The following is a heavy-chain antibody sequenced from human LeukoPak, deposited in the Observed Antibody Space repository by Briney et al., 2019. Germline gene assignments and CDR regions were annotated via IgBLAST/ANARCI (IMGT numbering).Heavy chain of an antibody. Sequence: GESLKISCKGSGYSFTTCWIGWVRQMPGKGLEWMGIIYPGDSDTRYSPSFQGQVTISADKSISTAYLQWSSLKASDTAMYYCARRTSPNYFDYWGQGTLVTVSS. D-gene: IGHD1-1*01. CDR3: ARRTSPNYFDY. CDR1: GYSFTTCW. V-gene: IGHV5-51*01. J-gene: IGHJ4*02. CDR2: IYPGDSDT.